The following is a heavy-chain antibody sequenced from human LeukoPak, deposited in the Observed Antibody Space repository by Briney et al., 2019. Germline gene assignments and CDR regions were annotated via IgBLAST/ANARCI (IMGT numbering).Heavy chain of an antibody. CDR1: GYTFTGYY. J-gene: IGHJ5*02. Sequence: GASVKVSCKASGYTFTGYYMHWVRQAPGQGLEWMGWINPNSGGTNYAQKFQGRVTMTRDTSISTAYMELSRLRSDDTAVYYCAREGGRWSYDYVWGSYRSNWFDPWGQGTLVTVSS. CDR2: INPNSGGT. CDR3: AREGGRWSYDYVWGSYRSNWFDP. V-gene: IGHV1-2*02. D-gene: IGHD3-16*02.